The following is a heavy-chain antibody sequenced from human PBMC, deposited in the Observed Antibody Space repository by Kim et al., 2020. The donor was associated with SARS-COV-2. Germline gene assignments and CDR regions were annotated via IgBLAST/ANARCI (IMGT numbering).Heavy chain of an antibody. J-gene: IGHJ6*02. CDR3: AKAKATMVRGEKGHNYYYYYGMDV. CDR2: ISGSGGST. V-gene: IGHV3-23*01. D-gene: IGHD3-10*01. CDR1: GFTFSSYA. Sequence: GGSLRLSCAASGFTFSSYAMSWVRQAPGKGLEWVSAISGSGGSTYYADSVKGRFTISRDNSKNTLYLQMNSLIAEDTAVYYCAKAKATMVRGEKGHNYYYYYGMDVWGQGTTVTVSS.